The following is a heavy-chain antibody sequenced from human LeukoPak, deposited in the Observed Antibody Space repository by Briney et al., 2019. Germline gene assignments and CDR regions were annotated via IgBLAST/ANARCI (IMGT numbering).Heavy chain of an antibody. CDR2: IYTSGST. J-gene: IGHJ5*02. Sequence: SETLSLTCTVSGGSINNYYWSWIRQPAGKGLEWIGRIYTSGSTNYNRSLKSRVTMSVDTSKNQFSLKLSSVTAADTAVYYCARSIFGVVIRFDPWGQGTLVTVSS. CDR3: ARSIFGVVIRFDP. D-gene: IGHD3-3*01. V-gene: IGHV4-4*07. CDR1: GGSINNYY.